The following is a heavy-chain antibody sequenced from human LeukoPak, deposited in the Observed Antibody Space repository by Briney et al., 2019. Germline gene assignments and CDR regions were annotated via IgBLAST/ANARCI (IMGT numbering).Heavy chain of an antibody. CDR1: GYSISSGYY. D-gene: IGHD2-15*01. CDR2: IYHSGST. J-gene: IGHJ5*02. V-gene: IGHV4-38-2*01. Sequence: PSETLSLTCSFSGYSISSGYYWGWIRQPPGKGLEWIGSIYHSGSTYYNPSLKSRVTISVGTSKNQFSLKLSSVTAADTAVYYCARTGYCSGGSCYKGWFDPWGQGTLVTVSS. CDR3: ARTGYCSGGSCYKGWFDP.